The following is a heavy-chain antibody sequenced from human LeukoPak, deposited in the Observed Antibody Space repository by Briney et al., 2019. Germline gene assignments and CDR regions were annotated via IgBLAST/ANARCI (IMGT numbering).Heavy chain of an antibody. CDR2: IRSNSDGGTT. CDR3: ATPDWTADY. V-gene: IGHV3-15*01. CDR1: GFTFSNAW. D-gene: IGHD1-1*01. Sequence: GGSLRLSCVASGFTFSNAWMNWVRQAPGGGLEWLGRIRSNSDGGTTNYAEPVNGRFTLSGDDSINTVYLDMSSLKTEDTAVYYCATPDWTADYWGQGTLVTVSS. J-gene: IGHJ4*02.